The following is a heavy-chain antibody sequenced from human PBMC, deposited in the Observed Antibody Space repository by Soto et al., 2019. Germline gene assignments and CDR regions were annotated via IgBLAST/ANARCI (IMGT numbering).Heavy chain of an antibody. Sequence: PSETLSLTCAVSGDSISSSNWWSWVRQSPRKGLEWRGGIYHNGSTNYNPSLKSRVAISVDKSKNQFSLKLTSVTAADPAVYYCARARGAIFGVVIRNWFDPWGQGTLVTVSS. D-gene: IGHD3-3*01. CDR2: IYHNGST. V-gene: IGHV4-4*02. J-gene: IGHJ5*02. CDR3: ARARGAIFGVVIRNWFDP. CDR1: GDSISSSNW.